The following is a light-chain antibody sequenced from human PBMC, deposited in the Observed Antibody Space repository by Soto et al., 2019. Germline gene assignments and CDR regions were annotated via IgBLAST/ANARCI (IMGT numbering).Light chain of an antibody. V-gene: IGKV1-39*01. J-gene: IGKJ2*01. CDR3: QQSYSTPYT. Sequence: DIQMTQSPSSLSASVGDRVTITCRASQSISTYVNWYQQKSGKAPKFLIYGASSLQRGVPSRFSGSGSGTDFTLIISSLQPEDFATYFCQQSYSTPYTFGQGTKLEIK. CDR2: GAS. CDR1: QSISTY.